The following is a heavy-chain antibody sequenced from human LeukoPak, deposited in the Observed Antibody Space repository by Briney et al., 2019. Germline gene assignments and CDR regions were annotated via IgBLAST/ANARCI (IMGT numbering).Heavy chain of an antibody. CDR2: TSRGGSDI. D-gene: IGHD2-21*01. J-gene: IGHJ4*02. Sequence: GGSLRLSCVTSGFTFSNHEMNWVRQAPGKGLEWVAYTSRGGSDISYADSAKGRFTISSDIASNTLYLQMNSLRVEDTPVYFCVRARLIRLENFFDYWGQGTLVTVSS. CDR1: GFTFSNHE. CDR3: VRARLIRLENFFDY. V-gene: IGHV3-48*03.